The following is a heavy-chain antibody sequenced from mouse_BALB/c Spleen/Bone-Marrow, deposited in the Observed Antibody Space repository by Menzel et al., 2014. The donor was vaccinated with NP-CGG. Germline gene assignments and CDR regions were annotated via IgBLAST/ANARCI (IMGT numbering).Heavy chain of an antibody. V-gene: IGHV4-1*02. CDR1: GFDFSGYW. CDR3: ARPGYYGYQDV. CDR2: INPDSSTI. Sequence: EVQVVESGGGLVQPGGSLKLSCAASGFDFSGYWMTWVRQAPGKGLEWIGEINPDSSTINYTPTLKDKFIISRDNAKNALYLQMSKVRSDDTALYYCARPGYYGYQDVWGAGTTVTVSS. D-gene: IGHD1-2*01. J-gene: IGHJ1*01.